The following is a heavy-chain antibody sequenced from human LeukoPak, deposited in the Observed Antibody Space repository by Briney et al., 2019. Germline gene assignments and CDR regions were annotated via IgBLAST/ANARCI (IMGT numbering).Heavy chain of an antibody. CDR2: IYDSGST. D-gene: IGHD5-24*01. CDR1: GGSISSCY. J-gene: IGHJ4*02. V-gene: IGHV4-59*01. CDR3: ARGSSSRWLQFDY. Sequence: PSETLSLTCTVSGGSISSCYWSWIRQPPGKGLEWIGSIYDSGSTNYNPSLKSRVTISVDTSKNQFSLKLSSVTAADTAVYYCARGSSSRWLQFDYWGQGTLVTVSS.